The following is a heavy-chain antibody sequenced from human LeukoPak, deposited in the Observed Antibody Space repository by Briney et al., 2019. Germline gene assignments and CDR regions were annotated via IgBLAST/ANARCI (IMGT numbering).Heavy chain of an antibody. CDR3: ARDVSLPQLWPQGAFDV. D-gene: IGHD5-18*01. CDR1: GYTFTSYD. Sequence: ASVKVSCKASGYTFTSYDINWVRQATGQGLEWMGWMNPNSGNTGYAQKFQGRVTMTRNTSISTAYMELSSLSSEDTAVYYCARDVSLPQLWPQGAFDVWGQGTMVTVSS. CDR2: MNPNSGNT. J-gene: IGHJ3*01. V-gene: IGHV1-8*01.